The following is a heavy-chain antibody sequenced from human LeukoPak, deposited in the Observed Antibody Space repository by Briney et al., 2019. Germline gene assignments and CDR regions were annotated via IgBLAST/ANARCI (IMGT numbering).Heavy chain of an antibody. CDR2: INHSGST. CDR3: ASGSSSMAAAGTLFDY. CDR1: GGSFSGYY. D-gene: IGHD6-13*01. Sequence: SETLPLTCAVYGGSFSGYYWSWIRQPPGKGLEWIGEINHSGSTNYNPSLKSRVTISVDKSKNQFSLKLSSVTAADTAVYYCASGSSSMAAAGTLFDYWGQGTLVTVSS. V-gene: IGHV4-34*01. J-gene: IGHJ4*02.